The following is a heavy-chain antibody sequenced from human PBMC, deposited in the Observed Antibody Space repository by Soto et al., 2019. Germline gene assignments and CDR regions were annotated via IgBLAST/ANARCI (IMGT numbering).Heavy chain of an antibody. CDR1: GGTFSSYT. Sequence: ASVKVSCKASGGTFSSYTISWVRQAPGQGLEWMGRIIPILGIANYAQKFQGRVTITADKSTSTAYMELSSLRSEDTAVYYCASGREVGATSYYWGQGTLVTVSS. J-gene: IGHJ4*02. D-gene: IGHD1-26*01. CDR3: ASGREVGATSYY. CDR2: IIPILGIA. V-gene: IGHV1-69*02.